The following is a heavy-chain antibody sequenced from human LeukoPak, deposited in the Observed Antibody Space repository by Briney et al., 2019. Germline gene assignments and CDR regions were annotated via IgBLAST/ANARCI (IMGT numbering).Heavy chain of an antibody. D-gene: IGHD1-26*01. CDR3: ARAPGIVGTTPFGNY. CDR1: GGSVSSGNYY. Sequence: PSETLSLTCSVSGGSVSSGNYYWSWIRQPPGKGLEWIGYIYYSGSTNYNPSLKSRVTISVDTSKNQFSLKLSSVTAADTAVYYCARAPGIVGTTPFGNYWGRGTLVTVSS. V-gene: IGHV4-61*01. CDR2: IYYSGST. J-gene: IGHJ4*02.